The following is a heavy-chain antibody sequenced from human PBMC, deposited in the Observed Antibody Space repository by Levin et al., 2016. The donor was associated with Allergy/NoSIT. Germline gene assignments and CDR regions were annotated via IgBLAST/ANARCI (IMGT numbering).Heavy chain of an antibody. V-gene: IGHV4-4*02. Sequence: SETLSLTCTVSGGSISSSNWWSWVRQPPGKGLEWIGEIYQSGTTYYSPSLKSRVTISVDTSNNHFSLELSSVTAADTAVYYCARDARPESRGFFDYWDLGTLVTVSS. CDR1: GGSISSSNW. CDR3: ARDARPESRGFFDY. CDR2: IYQSGTT. D-gene: IGHD1-14*01. J-gene: IGHJ4*02.